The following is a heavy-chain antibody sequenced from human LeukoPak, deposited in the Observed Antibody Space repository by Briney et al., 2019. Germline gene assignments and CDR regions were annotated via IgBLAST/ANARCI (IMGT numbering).Heavy chain of an antibody. CDR3: ARGHYDFWSGRPWDGMDV. CDR2: IWYDGSNK. D-gene: IGHD3-3*01. J-gene: IGHJ6*02. Sequence: PGGSLRLSCAASGFTFSTYGMHWVRQAPGKGLEWVAVIWYDGSNKYYADSVKGRFTISRDNSKNTLYLQMNSLRVEDTAVYYCARGHYDFWSGRPWDGMDVWGQGTTVTVSS. V-gene: IGHV3-33*01. CDR1: GFTFSTYG.